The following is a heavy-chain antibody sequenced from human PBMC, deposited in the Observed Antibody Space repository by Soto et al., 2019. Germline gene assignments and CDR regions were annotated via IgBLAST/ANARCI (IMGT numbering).Heavy chain of an antibody. Sequence: GGFLRLSCAASGFTFSSYAMHWVRQAPGKGLEYVSAISSNGGSTYYADSVKGRFTVSRDNSKNTLYLQMDSLRAEDTAVYYCANEGGSYRGGSFDYWGQGTLVTVSS. CDR3: ANEGGSYRGGSFDY. J-gene: IGHJ4*02. CDR2: ISSNGGST. D-gene: IGHD3-16*02. V-gene: IGHV3-64*02. CDR1: GFTFSSYA.